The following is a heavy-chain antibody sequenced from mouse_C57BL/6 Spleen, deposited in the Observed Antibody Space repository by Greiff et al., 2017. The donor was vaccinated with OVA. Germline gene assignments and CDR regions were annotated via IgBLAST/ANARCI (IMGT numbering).Heavy chain of an antibody. CDR3: ARQPSGYAMDS. CDR2: IYPGDGDT. J-gene: IGHJ4*01. V-gene: IGHV1-80*01. CDR1: GYAFSSYW. D-gene: IGHD3-1*01. Sequence: QVQLQQSGAELVKPGASVKISCKASGYAFSSYWMNWVKQRPGKGLEWIGQIYPGDGDTNYNGKFKGKATLTADKSSSTAYMQLISLTSEDSAVYFCARQPSGYAMDSWGQGTSVTVSS.